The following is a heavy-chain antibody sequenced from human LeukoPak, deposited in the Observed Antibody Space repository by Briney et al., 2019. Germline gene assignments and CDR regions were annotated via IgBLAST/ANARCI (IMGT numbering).Heavy chain of an antibody. D-gene: IGHD3-10*01. CDR2: INNDGTTT. CDR1: GFTLSTYW. J-gene: IGHJ4*02. CDR3: AARKVRGVWFYLDY. V-gene: IGHV3-74*01. Sequence: GGSLRLSCAASGFTLSTYWVHWVRQAPEKGLVWVSRINNDGTTTDYADSVKGRFAISTDNSKNTLYLQMNSLRVEDTAVYFCAARKVRGVWFYLDYWGQGTLVTVSS.